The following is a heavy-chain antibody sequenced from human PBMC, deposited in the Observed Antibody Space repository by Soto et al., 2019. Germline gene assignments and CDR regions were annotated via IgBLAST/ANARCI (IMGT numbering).Heavy chain of an antibody. D-gene: IGHD1-1*01. V-gene: IGHV3-9*01. CDR2: ITWNSGSK. CDR1: GFTFVDYA. Sequence: EVQLVESGGGLVQPGRSLRLSCAASGFTFVDYAMHWVRQPPGKGLEWVSGITWNSGSKDYADSVKGRFTISRDNRKNSLFLQMNSLRSEDTALYYCTTTYPNDDSRVVAYWGQGTLVTVSS. CDR3: TTTYPNDDSRVVAY. J-gene: IGHJ4*02.